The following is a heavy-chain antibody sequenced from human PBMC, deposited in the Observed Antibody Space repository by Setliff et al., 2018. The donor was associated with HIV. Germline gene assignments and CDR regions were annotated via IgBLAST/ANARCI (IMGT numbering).Heavy chain of an antibody. V-gene: IGHV1-18*01. J-gene: IGHJ2*01. CDR1: GYSFTTYG. CDR3: ARGHHFYWYFDL. Sequence: GASVKVSCKASGYSFTTYGISWVRQAPGQGLEWVGWISVYNGQTLYAQKVQDRITVTMDIPKDTAYMELRGLTPDDTAVYYCARGHHFYWYFDLWGPGTLGTVPQ. CDR2: ISVYNGQT.